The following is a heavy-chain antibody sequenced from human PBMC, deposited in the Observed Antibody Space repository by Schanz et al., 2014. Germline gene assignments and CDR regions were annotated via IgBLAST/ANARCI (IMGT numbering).Heavy chain of an antibody. J-gene: IGHJ4*02. CDR1: GYTLSAYS. CDR2: VNPSVRGT. D-gene: IGHD2-2*01. Sequence: QVQLVQSGTQVKKPGASVKVSCKASGYTLSAYSLHWVRQAPGQGLEWMGIVNPSVRGTHFARECQGRVTVTSDTSTSTAYMELSSLRYEDTALYYCARGTMPGTFDIWGQGILVTVSS. CDR3: ARGTMPGTFDI. V-gene: IGHV1-46*01.